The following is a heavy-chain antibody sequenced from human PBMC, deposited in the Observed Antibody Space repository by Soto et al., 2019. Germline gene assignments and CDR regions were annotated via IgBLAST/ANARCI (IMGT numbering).Heavy chain of an antibody. CDR2: ISYDGSNK. V-gene: IGHV3-30*18. D-gene: IGHD5-18*01. J-gene: IGHJ4*02. Sequence: RGFRQTLGKRLEWVAVISYDGSNKYYADSVKGRFTISRDNSKNTLYLQMNSLRAEDTAVYFCAKVTRPTDTAIALVWGQGTLVT. CDR3: AKVTRPTDTAIALV.